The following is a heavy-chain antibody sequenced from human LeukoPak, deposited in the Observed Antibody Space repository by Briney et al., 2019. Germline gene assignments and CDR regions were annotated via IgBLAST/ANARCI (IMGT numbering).Heavy chain of an antibody. D-gene: IGHD6-19*01. CDR1: GYTFNGYY. CDR2: INPNSGDT. V-gene: IGHV1-2*02. CDR3: ATSSGWKSNIDY. Sequence: GASVKVSCKASGYTFNGYYIRWVRQAPGQGLEWMGWINPNSGDTNYAQKFQGRVTMTRDTSISTAYMELSRLRSDDTAVFYCATSSGWKSNIDYWGQGTLVTVSS. J-gene: IGHJ4*02.